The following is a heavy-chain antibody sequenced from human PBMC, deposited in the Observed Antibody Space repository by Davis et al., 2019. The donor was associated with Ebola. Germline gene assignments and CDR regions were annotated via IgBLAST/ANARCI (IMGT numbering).Heavy chain of an antibody. CDR1: RGTFENNYG. V-gene: IGHV1-69*13. Sequence: SVKVSCKASRGTFENNYGLNWVRQAPGQGLEWMGGIIPGFGTVTYAGNYQGRLPITADDSTNTIYMELNNLTSEDTALYFCAREGTTGATWWFGPWGQGSLVIVSS. CDR3: AREGTTGATWWFGP. J-gene: IGHJ5*02. D-gene: IGHD1-1*01. CDR2: IIPGFGTV.